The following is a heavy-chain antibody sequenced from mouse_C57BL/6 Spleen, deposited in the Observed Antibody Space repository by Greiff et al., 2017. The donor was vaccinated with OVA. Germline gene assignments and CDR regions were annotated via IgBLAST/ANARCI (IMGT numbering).Heavy chain of an antibody. J-gene: IGHJ1*03. CDR1: GFNIKDYY. CDR3: ARPLYYGSSYWYFDV. V-gene: IGHV14-2*01. Sequence: EVKLMESGAELVKPGASVKLSCTASGFNIKDYYMHWVKQRTEQGLEWIGRIDPEDGETKYAPKFQGKATITADTSSNTAYLQLSSLTSEDTAVYYCARPLYYGSSYWYFDVWGTGTTVTVSS. D-gene: IGHD1-1*01. CDR2: IDPEDGET.